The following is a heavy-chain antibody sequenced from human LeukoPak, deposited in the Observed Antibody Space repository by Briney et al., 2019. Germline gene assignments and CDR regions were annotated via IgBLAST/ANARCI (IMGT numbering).Heavy chain of an antibody. Sequence: GGSLRLSCVDSGFTFTNAWMSWVRQAPGKGLEWIGRIKSKTDGGTTNYAEPVRGRFTISRDDSKSAVYLQMNSLKIEDTAVYYCTTDLGTYYHGSQRLIPIDYWGQGTLVTVSS. J-gene: IGHJ4*02. CDR2: IKSKTDGGTT. CDR1: GFTFTNAW. D-gene: IGHD3-10*01. V-gene: IGHV3-15*01. CDR3: TTDLGTYYHGSQRLIPIDY.